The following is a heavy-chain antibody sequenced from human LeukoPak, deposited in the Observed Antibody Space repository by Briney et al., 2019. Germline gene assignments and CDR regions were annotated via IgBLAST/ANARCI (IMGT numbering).Heavy chain of an antibody. CDR1: GFTFSRYW. CDR2: IDSDGST. D-gene: IGHD3-10*01. CDR3: ARGGSGSLDY. V-gene: IGHV3-74*03. Sequence: GGSLRLSCAASGFTFSRYWMHWVRQAPGKGLAWVSRIDSDGSTTYADSVKGRLTISRDNAKNTLYLQMNSLRVEDTGVYYCARGGSGSLDYWGQGTLVTVSS. J-gene: IGHJ4*02.